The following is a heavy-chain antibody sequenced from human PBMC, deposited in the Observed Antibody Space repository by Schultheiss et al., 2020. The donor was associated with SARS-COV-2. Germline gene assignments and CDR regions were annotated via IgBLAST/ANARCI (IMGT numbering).Heavy chain of an antibody. Sequence: GGSLRLSCAASVFTFSSYSMNWVRQAPGKGLEWVSGISGSGDTTYFADSVKGRFTISRDNAKNSLYLQMNSLRAEDTAIYYCARDTITGDNAFDIWGQGTMVTVSS. J-gene: IGHJ3*02. CDR2: ISGSGDTT. CDR1: VFTFSSYS. V-gene: IGHV3-48*04. D-gene: IGHD5-12*01. CDR3: ARDTITGDNAFDI.